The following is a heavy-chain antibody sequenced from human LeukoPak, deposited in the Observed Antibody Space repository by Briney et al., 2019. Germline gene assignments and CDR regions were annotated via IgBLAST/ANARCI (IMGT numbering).Heavy chain of an antibody. D-gene: IGHD2-2*01. J-gene: IGHJ5*02. Sequence: GGSLRLSCAASGFTFSSYSMNWVRQAPGKGLEWVSYISSSSSTIYYADSVKGRFTISRDNSKNTLYLQMNSLRAEDTAVYYCAKVRAVVVPAATINWFDPWGQGTLVTVSS. CDR1: GFTFSSYS. CDR3: AKVRAVVVPAATINWFDP. CDR2: ISSSSSTI. V-gene: IGHV3-48*01.